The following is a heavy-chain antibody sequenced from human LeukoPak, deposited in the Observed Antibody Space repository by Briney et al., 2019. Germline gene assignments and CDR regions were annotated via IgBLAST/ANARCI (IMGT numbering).Heavy chain of an antibody. CDR2: IKQDGSEK. CDR3: AREYTAMAYDY. V-gene: IGHV3-7*01. J-gene: IGHJ4*02. D-gene: IGHD5-18*01. CDR1: GFTFSSYW. Sequence: PGGSLRVSCAASGFTFSSYWMSWVRQTPGKGLEWVANIKQDGSEKYHVDSVKGRFTISRDNAKNSLFLQMNNLRVDDSAVYYCAREYTAMAYDYWGQGNLVTVSS.